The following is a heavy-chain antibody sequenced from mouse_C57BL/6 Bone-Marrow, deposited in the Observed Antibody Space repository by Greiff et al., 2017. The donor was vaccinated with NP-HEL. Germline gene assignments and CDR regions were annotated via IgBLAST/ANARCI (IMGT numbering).Heavy chain of an antibody. J-gene: IGHJ4*01. D-gene: IGHD2-4*01. Sequence: EVMLVESGGGLVQSGRSLRLSCATSGFTFSAFYMEWVRQTPGKGLEWIAASRNKANDYTTEYSASVKGPFIVSRDTSQSILYLQMNALRAEDTARYYCARDAYEYGECARDYWRQGTSVTVSS. CDR3: ARDAYEYGECARDY. V-gene: IGHV7-1*01. CDR1: GFTFSAFY. CDR2: SRNKANDYTT.